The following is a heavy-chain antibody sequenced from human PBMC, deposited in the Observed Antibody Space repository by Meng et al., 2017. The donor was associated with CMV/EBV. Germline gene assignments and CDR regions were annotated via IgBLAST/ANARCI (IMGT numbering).Heavy chain of an antibody. D-gene: IGHD2-2*02. CDR1: GFTFSSYS. Sequence: GGSLRLSCAASGFTFSSYSMNWVRQAPGKGLEWVSYISSSSSTLYYADSVKGRFTISRDNAKNSLYLQMNSLRAEDTAVYYCARDSYCSSTSCYTGDYYHYGMDVWGQGTTVTVSS. J-gene: IGHJ6*02. CDR2: ISSSSSTL. V-gene: IGHV3-48*04. CDR3: ARDSYCSSTSCYTGDYYHYGMDV.